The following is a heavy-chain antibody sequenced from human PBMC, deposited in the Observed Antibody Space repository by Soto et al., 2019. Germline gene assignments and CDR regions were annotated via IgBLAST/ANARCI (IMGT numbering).Heavy chain of an antibody. CDR2: IYYSGST. Sequence: SETLSLTCTVSGGSISSSSYYWGWIRQPPGKGLEWIGSIYYSGSTYYNPSLKSRVTISVDTSKNQFSLKLSSVTAADTAVYYCARDYGDYVGVFSGGMDVWGQGTTVTVSS. CDR3: ARDYGDYVGVFSGGMDV. V-gene: IGHV4-39*02. J-gene: IGHJ6*02. D-gene: IGHD4-17*01. CDR1: GGSISSSSYY.